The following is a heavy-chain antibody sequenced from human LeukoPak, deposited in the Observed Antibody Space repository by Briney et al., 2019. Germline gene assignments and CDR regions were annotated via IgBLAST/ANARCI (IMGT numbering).Heavy chain of an antibody. D-gene: IGHD1-14*01. Sequence: NPSETLSLTCAVYGGSFSGYYWSWIRQPPGKGLEWIGEINHSGSTNYNPSLKSRVTISVDTSKNQFSLKPSSVTAADTAVYYCARVRSRYFDYWGQGTLVTVSS. V-gene: IGHV4-34*01. CDR2: INHSGST. CDR3: ARVRSRYFDY. J-gene: IGHJ4*02. CDR1: GGSFSGYY.